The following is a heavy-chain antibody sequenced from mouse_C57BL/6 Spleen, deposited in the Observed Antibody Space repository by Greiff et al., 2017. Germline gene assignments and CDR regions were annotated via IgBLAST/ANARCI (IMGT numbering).Heavy chain of an antibody. Sequence: EVQLQQSGPELVKPGASVKIPCKASGYTFTDYNMDWVKQSHGKSLEWIGDINPNNGGTIYNQKFKGKATLTVDKSSSTAYMELRSLTSEDTAVYDCARRSSNYVAMDYWGQGTSVTVSS. CDR2: INPNNGGT. CDR1: GYTFTDYN. J-gene: IGHJ4*01. V-gene: IGHV1-18*01. D-gene: IGHD2-5*01. CDR3: ARRSSNYVAMDY.